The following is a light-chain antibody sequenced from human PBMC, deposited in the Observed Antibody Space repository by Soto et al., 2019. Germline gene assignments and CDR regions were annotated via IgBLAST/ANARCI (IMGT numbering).Light chain of an antibody. V-gene: IGLV1-44*01. J-gene: IGLJ1*01. CDR1: ISNIGSNS. Sequence: QTLLTQPPSVSGTPGQRFIISCSGSISNIGSNSVNWYQQLPGTAPKLLIYINDQRPSGVPDRFSGSTSGTSVSLAISGLQSEDEADYYCASWDDRLKGYVFGTGTKVTVL. CDR3: ASWDDRLKGYV. CDR2: IND.